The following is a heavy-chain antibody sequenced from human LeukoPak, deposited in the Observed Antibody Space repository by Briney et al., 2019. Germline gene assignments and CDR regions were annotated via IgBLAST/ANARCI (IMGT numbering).Heavy chain of an antibody. Sequence: ASVKVSCKASGYTFTSYGISWVRQAPGQGLEWMGWINPNSGGTNYAQKFQGRVTMTRDTSISTAYMELSRLRSDDTAVYYCARVRFGAVQENYYYYYMDVWGKGTTVTVSS. CDR3: ARVRFGAVQENYYYYYMDV. D-gene: IGHD3-3*01. V-gene: IGHV1-2*02. J-gene: IGHJ6*03. CDR1: GYTFTSYG. CDR2: INPNSGGT.